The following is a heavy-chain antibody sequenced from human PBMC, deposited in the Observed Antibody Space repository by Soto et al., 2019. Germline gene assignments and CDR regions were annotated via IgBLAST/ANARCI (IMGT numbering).Heavy chain of an antibody. V-gene: IGHV3-23*01. D-gene: IGHD6-19*01. CDR1: GFTFSSYA. CDR3: AKVPPRGWYPDY. CDR2: ISGSGGST. Sequence: GGSLRLSCAASGFTFSSYAMSWVHQAPGKGLEWVSAISGSGGSTYYADSVKGRFTISRDNSKNTLYLQMNGLRAEDTAVYYCAKVPPRGWYPDYWGQGTLVTVSS. J-gene: IGHJ4*02.